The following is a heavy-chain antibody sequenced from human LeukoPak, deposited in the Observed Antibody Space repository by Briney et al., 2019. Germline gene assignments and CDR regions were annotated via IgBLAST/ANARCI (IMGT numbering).Heavy chain of an antibody. CDR3: ARGHYYGSGSPFDY. Sequence: GGSLRLSCAASGFTFSNAWMSWVRQAPGKGLEWVSAISGSGGSTYYADSVKGRFTISRDNSKNTLYLQMNSLRAEDTAVYYCARGHYYGSGSPFDYWGQGTLVTVSS. CDR1: GFTFSNAW. D-gene: IGHD3-10*01. CDR2: ISGSGGST. V-gene: IGHV3-23*01. J-gene: IGHJ4*02.